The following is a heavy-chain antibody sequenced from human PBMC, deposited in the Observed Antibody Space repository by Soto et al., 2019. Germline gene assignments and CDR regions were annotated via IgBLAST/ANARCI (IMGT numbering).Heavy chain of an antibody. CDR3: ARDIVVVLAATSYYYDSSGYGMDV. D-gene: IGHD3-22*01. Sequence: GGSLRLSCAASGFTFSSHWMSWVRQAPGKGLEWVANIKQDGSEKYYVDSVKGRFTISRDNAKNSLYLQMNSLRAEDTAVYYCARDIVVVLAATSYYYDSSGYGMDVWGQGTTVTVSS. CDR2: IKQDGSEK. V-gene: IGHV3-7*04. J-gene: IGHJ6*02. CDR1: GFTFSSHW.